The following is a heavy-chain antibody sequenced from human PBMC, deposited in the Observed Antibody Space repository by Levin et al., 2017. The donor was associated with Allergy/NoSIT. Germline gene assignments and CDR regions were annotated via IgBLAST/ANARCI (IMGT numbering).Heavy chain of an antibody. V-gene: IGHV3-30*18. D-gene: IGHD4-17*01. J-gene: IGHJ4*02. CDR3: AKVSGDYDDSSSVDY. CDR1: GFTFSSYG. CDR2: ISYDGSNK. Sequence: GGSLRLSCAASGFTFSSYGMHWVRQAPGKGLEWVAVISYDGSNKYYADSVKGRFTISRDNSKNTLYLQMNSLRAEDTAVYYCAKVSGDYDDSSSVDYWGQGTLVTVSS.